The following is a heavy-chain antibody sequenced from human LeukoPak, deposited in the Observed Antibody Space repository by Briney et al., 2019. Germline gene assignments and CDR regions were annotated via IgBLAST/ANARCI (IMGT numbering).Heavy chain of an antibody. D-gene: IGHD7-27*01. CDR2: IIPIFGTA. Sequence: ASVKVSCKASGGTFSSYAISWVRQARGQGLEWMGGIIPIFGTANYAQKFQGRVTITADESTSTAYMELSSLRSEDTAVYYCASHTGDSFRRYYYYGMDVWGKGTTVTVSS. V-gene: IGHV1-69*01. J-gene: IGHJ6*04. CDR3: ASHTGDSFRRYYYYGMDV. CDR1: GGTFSSYA.